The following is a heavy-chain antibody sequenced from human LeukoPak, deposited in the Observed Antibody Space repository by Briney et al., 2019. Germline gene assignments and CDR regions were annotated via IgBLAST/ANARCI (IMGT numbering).Heavy chain of an antibody. CDR1: GFTFSSYW. V-gene: IGHV3-7*01. Sequence: GGSLRLSCAASGFTFSSYWMSWVRQAPGKGLEWVANIKQDGSEKYYVDSVKGRFTISRDNAKNSLYLQMNSLRAEDTAAYYCARSSNWGYYYYMDVWGKGTTVTISS. J-gene: IGHJ6*03. CDR2: IKQDGSEK. D-gene: IGHD7-27*01. CDR3: ARSSNWGYYYYMDV.